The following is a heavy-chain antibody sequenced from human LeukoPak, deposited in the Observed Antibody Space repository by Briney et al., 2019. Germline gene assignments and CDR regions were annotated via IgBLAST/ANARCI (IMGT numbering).Heavy chain of an antibody. CDR3: ARAGRRAFDI. J-gene: IGHJ3*02. CDR2: INHSGST. CDR1: GGSFSGYY. Sequence: SETLSLTCAVYGGSFSGYYWSWIRQPPGKGLEWIGEINHSGSTNYNPSLKSRVTISVDTSKNQCSLKLSSVTAADTAVYYCARAGRRAFDIWGQGTMVTVSS. V-gene: IGHV4-34*01.